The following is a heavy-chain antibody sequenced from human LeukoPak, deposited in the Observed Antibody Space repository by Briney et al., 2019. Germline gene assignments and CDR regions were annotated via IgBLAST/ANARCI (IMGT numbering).Heavy chain of an antibody. D-gene: IGHD6-19*01. CDR3: ARGPGIAVPHRQL. J-gene: IGHJ1*01. CDR2: TSGSRSDI. V-gene: IGHV3-21*01. CDR1: GFTLSTYS. Sequence: GGSLRLSCAVSGFTLSTYSMSGVRPAPGKGLEWVSSTSGSRSDIYYADSVKGRFTISSDNAQNSLYLQMNSLRAEDTAVYYCARGPGIAVPHRQLGAQGTLVRVSS.